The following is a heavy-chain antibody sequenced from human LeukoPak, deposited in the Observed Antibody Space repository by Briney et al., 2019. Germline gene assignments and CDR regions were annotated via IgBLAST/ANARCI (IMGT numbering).Heavy chain of an antibody. D-gene: IGHD3-10*01. J-gene: IGHJ4*02. CDR2: ISGSGGST. Sequence: GGSLRLSCAASGFTFSSYAMSWVRPAPGKGLEWVSAISGSGGSTYYADSVKGRFTISRDNSKNTLYLQMNSLRAEDTAVYYCANFGSGSYVGGFDYWGQGTLVTVSS. V-gene: IGHV3-23*01. CDR3: ANFGSGSYVGGFDY. CDR1: GFTFSSYA.